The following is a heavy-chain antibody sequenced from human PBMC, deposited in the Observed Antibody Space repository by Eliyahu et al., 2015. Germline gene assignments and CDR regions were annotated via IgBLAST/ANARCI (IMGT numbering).Heavy chain of an antibody. CDR3: ARDLLSWDYYYYGMDV. D-gene: IGHD2/OR15-2a*01. J-gene: IGHJ6*02. CDR2: ISSSSSTI. Sequence: EVQLVESGGGLVQPGGSLRLSCAASGFXFSSYSMNWVRQAPGKGLEWVSYISSSSSTIYYADSVKGRFTISRDNAKNSLYLQMNSLRDEDTAVYYCARDLLSWDYYYYGMDVWGQGTTVTVSS. CDR1: GFXFSSYS. V-gene: IGHV3-48*02.